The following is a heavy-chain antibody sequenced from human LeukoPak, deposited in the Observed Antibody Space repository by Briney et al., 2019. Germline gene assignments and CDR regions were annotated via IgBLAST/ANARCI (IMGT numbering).Heavy chain of an antibody. CDR3: ARDSSPNGGYDFDY. D-gene: IGHD5-12*01. CDR1: GFTVSSNY. CDR2: ISSSGNTI. J-gene: IGHJ4*02. Sequence: GGSLRLSCAASGFTVSSNYMSWIRQAPGKGLEWVSYISSSGNTIYYADSVKGRFTISRDNAKNSLYLQMNSLRAEDTAMYYCARDSSPNGGYDFDYWGQGTLVTVSS. V-gene: IGHV3-11*01.